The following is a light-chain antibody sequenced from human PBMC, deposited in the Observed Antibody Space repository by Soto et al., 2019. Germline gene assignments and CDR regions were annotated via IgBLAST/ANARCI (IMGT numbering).Light chain of an antibody. CDR2: EDN. CDR1: SGSIASNY. V-gene: IGLV6-57*04. Sequence: NFMLTQPHSLSESPGKTVTISCTRSSGSIASNYVQWYQQRPGSAPTTVIYEDNQRPSGVPDRFSGSIDSSSNSASLTISGLKTEDEADYYCQSYDSSNHGVFGGGTKVTVL. J-gene: IGLJ2*01. CDR3: QSYDSSNHGV.